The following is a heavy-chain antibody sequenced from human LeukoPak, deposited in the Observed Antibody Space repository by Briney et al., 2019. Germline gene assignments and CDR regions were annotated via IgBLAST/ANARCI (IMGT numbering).Heavy chain of an antibody. V-gene: IGHV3-23*01. J-gene: IGHJ4*02. D-gene: IGHD3-22*01. CDR3: AKDPTRHYYDSSGYSLDY. CDR2: ISGSGGST. Sequence: GGLRLSCAASGFTFSSYAMSWVRQAPGKGLEWVSAISGSGGSTYYADSVKGRFTISRDNSKNTLYLQMNSLRAEDTAVYYCAKDPTRHYYDSSGYSLDYWGQGTLVTVSS. CDR1: GFTFSSYA.